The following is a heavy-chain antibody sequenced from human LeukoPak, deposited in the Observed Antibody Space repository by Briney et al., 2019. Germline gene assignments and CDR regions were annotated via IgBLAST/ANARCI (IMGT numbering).Heavy chain of an antibody. CDR3: AREGSRVSGGDWGDAFDI. CDR1: GFTFSDYY. V-gene: IGHV3-11*04. J-gene: IGHJ3*02. D-gene: IGHD2-21*02. Sequence: PGGSLRLSCVACGFTFSDYYMSWIRQAPGKGLEGVSYISCSGSTIYYADSVKGRFTISRDNAKNSLYLQMNSLRAEDTAVYYCAREGSRVSGGDWGDAFDIWGQGTMVTVSS. CDR2: ISCSGSTI.